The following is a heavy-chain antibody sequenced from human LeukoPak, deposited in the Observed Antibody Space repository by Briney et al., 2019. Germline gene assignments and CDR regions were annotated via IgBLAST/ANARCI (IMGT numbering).Heavy chain of an antibody. CDR3: ARALDGYKPGVDY. Sequence: ASVKVSCKASGYTFTGYYMHWVRQAPGQGLEWMGWINPNSGGTNYAQKFQGRVTVTRDSSISTAYMELSRLRSDDTAVYYCARALDGYKPGVDYWGQGTLVTVSS. CDR1: GYTFTGYY. CDR2: INPNSGGT. D-gene: IGHD5-24*01. J-gene: IGHJ4*02. V-gene: IGHV1-2*02.